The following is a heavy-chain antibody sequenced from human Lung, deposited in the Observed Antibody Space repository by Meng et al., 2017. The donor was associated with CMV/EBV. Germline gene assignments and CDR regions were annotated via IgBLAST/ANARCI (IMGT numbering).Heavy chain of an antibody. CDR2: ISYNGFNE. Sequence: SCAASGFTFSSLAMHWVRQGPGKGLEWVSAISYNGFNEYYADSVKGRFTISRDNYKNTLSLQVNSLRAEGTDLYYCVRGQLFCSVGSCYKRFDPWGQGXLVTVSS. V-gene: IGHV3-30-3*01. J-gene: IGHJ5*02. CDR3: VRGQLFCSVGSCYKRFDP. CDR1: GFTFSSLA. D-gene: IGHD2-15*01.